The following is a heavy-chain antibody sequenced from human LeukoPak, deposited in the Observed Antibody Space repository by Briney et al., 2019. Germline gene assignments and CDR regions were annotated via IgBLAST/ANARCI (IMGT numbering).Heavy chain of an antibody. J-gene: IGHJ4*02. CDR3: ARGKMDYYDSSGYLDSFDY. Sequence: SETLSLTCTVSGGSISSYYWSWIRQPPGKGLEWIGYIYHSGSTYYNPSLKSRVTISVDRSKNQFSLKLSSVTAADTAVYYCARGKMDYYDSSGYLDSFDYWGQGTLVTVSS. CDR1: GGSISSYY. CDR2: IYHSGST. D-gene: IGHD3-22*01. V-gene: IGHV4-59*12.